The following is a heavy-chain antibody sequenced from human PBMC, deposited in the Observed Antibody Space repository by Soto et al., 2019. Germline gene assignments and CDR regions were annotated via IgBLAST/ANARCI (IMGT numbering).Heavy chain of an antibody. CDR3: AKEGLIVVVVAATFGY. CDR1: GFTFSSYA. CDR2: ISGSGGST. Sequence: PGGSLRLSCAASGFTFSSYAMSWVRQAPGKGLEWVSAISGSGGSTYYADSVKGRFTISRDNSKNTLYLQMNSLRAEDTAVYYCAKEGLIVVVVAATFGYWGKGTLVPVSS. J-gene: IGHJ4*02. D-gene: IGHD2-15*01. V-gene: IGHV3-23*01.